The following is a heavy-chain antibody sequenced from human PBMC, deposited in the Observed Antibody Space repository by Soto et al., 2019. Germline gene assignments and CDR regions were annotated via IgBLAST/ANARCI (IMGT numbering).Heavy chain of an antibody. CDR2: IAYDGSNR. CDR3: EQAGDSSGYAGN. D-gene: IGHD3-22*01. V-gene: IGHV3-30*18. J-gene: IGHJ4*02. CDR1: GFTFSNYG. Sequence: QVQLVESGGGVVQPGRSLRLSCAASGFTFSNYGMQWVRQAPGKGLEWVAVIAYDGSNRYYADSVKGRFTISRDNSTTTLYLTVLSLRAAETVLYYCEQAGDSSGYAGNWGQRTLVSVSS.